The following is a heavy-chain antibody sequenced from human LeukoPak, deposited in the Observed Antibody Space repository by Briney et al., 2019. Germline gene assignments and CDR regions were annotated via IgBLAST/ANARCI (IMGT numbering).Heavy chain of an antibody. CDR3: ARDSWGFRGHSGYVYYYYYGMDV. Sequence: GGSLRLSCAASGFTFSSYWMHWVRQAPGKGLVWVSRINSDGSSTSYADSVKGRFTISRDNAKNTLYLQMNSLRAEDTAVYYCARDSWGFRGHSGYVYYYYYGMDVWGQGTTVTVSS. V-gene: IGHV3-74*01. J-gene: IGHJ6*02. CDR1: GFTFSSYW. CDR2: INSDGSST. D-gene: IGHD5-12*01.